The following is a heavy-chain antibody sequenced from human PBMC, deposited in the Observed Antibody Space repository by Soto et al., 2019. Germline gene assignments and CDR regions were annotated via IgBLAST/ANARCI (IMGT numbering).Heavy chain of an antibody. CDR3: ARGDYGGNSRSGDYFDS. CDR2: ISFDGSSK. J-gene: IGHJ4*02. CDR1: GFTFSGYA. Sequence: GGSLRLSCAASGFTFSGYAMHWVRQAPGKGLEWVALISFDGSSKYSADSVKGRFTVSRDNSKNTLYLQLNSLRAEDTALYYCARGDYGGNSRSGDYFDSWGQGTLVTVSS. V-gene: IGHV3-30-3*01. D-gene: IGHD4-17*01.